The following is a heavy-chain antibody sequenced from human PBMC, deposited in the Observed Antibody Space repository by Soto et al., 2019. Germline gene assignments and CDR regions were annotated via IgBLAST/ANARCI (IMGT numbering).Heavy chain of an antibody. CDR3: ARDYDILTGYHVLGYYYGLDV. V-gene: IGHV3-33*01. CDR1: GFNFSSYG. Sequence: GGSQRLSCASSGFNFSSYGMHLVRQDPGKGLEWVAVIWYDGSNKYYADSVKGRFTISRDNSKNTLYLQMNSLRAEDTAVYYCARDYDILTGYHVLGYYYGLDVWGQGTTVTVSS. CDR2: IWYDGSNK. D-gene: IGHD3-9*01. J-gene: IGHJ6*02.